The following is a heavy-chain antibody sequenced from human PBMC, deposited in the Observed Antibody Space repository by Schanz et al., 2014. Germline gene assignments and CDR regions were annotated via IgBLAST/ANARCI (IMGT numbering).Heavy chain of an antibody. CDR3: ARDIEGYDGGGGGFDP. Sequence: QVQLVESGGGVVQPGRSLRLSCAASGFTFSSYAMHWVRQAPGKGLEWVAVISYDGSNKYYADSVKGRFTISRDNSKNTLYLQMNSLRAEDAAVYYCARDIEGYDGGGGGFDPWGQGTLVTVSS. D-gene: IGHD2-21*01. CDR2: ISYDGSNK. J-gene: IGHJ5*02. V-gene: IGHV3-30-3*01. CDR1: GFTFSSYA.